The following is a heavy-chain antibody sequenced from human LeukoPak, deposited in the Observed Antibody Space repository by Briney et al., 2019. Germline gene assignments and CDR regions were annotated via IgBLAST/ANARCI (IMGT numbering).Heavy chain of an antibody. J-gene: IGHJ4*02. CDR3: ARGKWGVDY. CDR2: IKQDGSEK. CDR1: GFTFSDYY. D-gene: IGHD1-26*01. V-gene: IGHV3-7*01. Sequence: TGGSLRLSCAASGFTFSDYYMSWVRQAPGKGLEWVANIKQDGSEKYYVDSVKGRFTISRDNAKNSLYLQMNSLRAEDTAVYYCARGKWGVDYWGRGTLVTVSS.